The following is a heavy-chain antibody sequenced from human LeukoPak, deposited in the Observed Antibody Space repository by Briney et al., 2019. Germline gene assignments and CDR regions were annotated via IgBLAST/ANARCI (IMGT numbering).Heavy chain of an antibody. CDR1: GGTFSSYA. J-gene: IGHJ6*04. CDR2: IILTFGTA. Sequence: GASVKVSCTASGGTFSSYAISWVRQAPGQGLEWMGGIILTFGTANYAQKFPGRVTITADKSTSTAYMELSSLRSEDTAVYYCARGQWLRPYYYYGMDVWGKGTTVTVSS. V-gene: IGHV1-69*06. D-gene: IGHD5-12*01. CDR3: ARGQWLRPYYYYGMDV.